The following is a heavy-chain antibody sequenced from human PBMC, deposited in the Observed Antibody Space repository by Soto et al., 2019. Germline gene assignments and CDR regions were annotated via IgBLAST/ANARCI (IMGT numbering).Heavy chain of an antibody. Sequence: PSETLSLTCTVSGGSISGSGNYWGWIRQPPGKGLEWVGTIYYTGTTYYSPSLKTRLTMSVDTSKDQFSLRLSSVTAADTAVYSCGRYFDTSDRPYFHHWGQGTLVTVSS. CDR3: GRYFDTSDRPYFHH. V-gene: IGHV4-39*01. D-gene: IGHD3-22*01. J-gene: IGHJ1*01. CDR1: GGSISGSGNY. CDR2: IYYTGTT.